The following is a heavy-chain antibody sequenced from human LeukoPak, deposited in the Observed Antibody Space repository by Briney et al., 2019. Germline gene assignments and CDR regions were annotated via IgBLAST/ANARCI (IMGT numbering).Heavy chain of an antibody. D-gene: IGHD5-18*01. V-gene: IGHV3-13*01. Sequence: GGSLRLSCTASGFTLGGHDMHWVRQTTGGGLEWVAAVSSGHHAFYADSVPGRFAVSRVDGKNSLYLQMNSLRAGDTAVYYCVREARGYHYTYFDYWGQGSLVTVSS. J-gene: IGHJ4*02. CDR3: VREARGYHYTYFDY. CDR1: GFTLGGHD. CDR2: VSSGHHA.